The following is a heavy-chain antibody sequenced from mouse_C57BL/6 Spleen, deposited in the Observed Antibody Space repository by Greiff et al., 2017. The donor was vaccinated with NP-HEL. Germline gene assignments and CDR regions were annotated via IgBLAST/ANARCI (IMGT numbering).Heavy chain of an antibody. CDR3: ARGRDSSGYEAMDY. Sequence: EVQLQQSGPELVKPGASVKISCKASGYTFTDYYMNWVKQSHGKSLEWIGDINPNNGGTSYNQKFKGKATLTVDKSSSTAYMELRSLTSEDSAVYYCARGRDSSGYEAMDYWGQGTSVTVSS. J-gene: IGHJ4*01. D-gene: IGHD3-2*02. CDR1: GYTFTDYY. V-gene: IGHV1-26*01. CDR2: INPNNGGT.